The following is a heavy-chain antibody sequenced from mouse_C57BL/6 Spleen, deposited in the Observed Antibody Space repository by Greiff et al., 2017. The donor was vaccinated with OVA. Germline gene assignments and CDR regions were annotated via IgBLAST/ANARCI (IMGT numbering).Heavy chain of an antibody. V-gene: IGHV1-81*01. CDR1: GYTFTSYG. D-gene: IGHD1-1*01. J-gene: IGHJ2*01. CDR3: ARWGISTVVATDY. CDR2: IYPRSGNT. Sequence: QVQLQQSGAELARPGASVKLSCKASGYTFTSYGISWVKQRTGQGLEWIGEIYPRSGNTYYNEKFKGKATLTADKSSSPAYMELRSLTSEDSAVYFCARWGISTVVATDYWGQGTTLTVSS.